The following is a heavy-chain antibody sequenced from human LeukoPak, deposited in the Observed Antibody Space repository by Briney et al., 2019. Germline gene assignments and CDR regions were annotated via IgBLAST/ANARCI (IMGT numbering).Heavy chain of an antibody. CDR1: GFTFSSYG. D-gene: IGHD3/OR15-3a*01. CDR2: ISGSGGST. Sequence: PGGSLRLSCAASGFTFSSYGMSRVRQAPGKGLEWGSAISGSGGSTYYADSVKGRFTISRDNSKNTLYLQMNSLRAKDTAVYYCAKDWTGTKPFDLWGRGTLVTVSS. CDR3: AKDWTGTKPFDL. J-gene: IGHJ2*01. V-gene: IGHV3-23*01.